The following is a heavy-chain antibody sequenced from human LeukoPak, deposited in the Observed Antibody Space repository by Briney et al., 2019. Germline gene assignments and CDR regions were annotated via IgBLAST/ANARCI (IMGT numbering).Heavy chain of an antibody. CDR3: AKDGGSGATRPIDF. CDR1: GFTFDDYA. Sequence: GGSLRLSCAVSGFTFDDYAMHWVRQAPGKGLEWVSLISGDGATTYYADSVKGRFTISRDNSKNSLYLQLNSLRTEDTAFYYCAKDGGSGATRPIDFWGQGTLVTVSS. D-gene: IGHD1-26*01. J-gene: IGHJ4*02. V-gene: IGHV3-43*02. CDR2: ISGDGATT.